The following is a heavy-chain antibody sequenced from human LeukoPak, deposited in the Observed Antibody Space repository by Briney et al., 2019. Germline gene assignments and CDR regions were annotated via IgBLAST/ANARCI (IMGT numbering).Heavy chain of an antibody. Sequence: PGGSLRLSCAASGFTFSSYWMSWVRQAPGKGLEWVANIKQDGSEKYYVDSVKGRFTISRDNAKDSLYLQMNSLRAEDTAVYYCATNDVRGYYFDYWGQGTLVTVSS. V-gene: IGHV3-7*03. CDR2: IKQDGSEK. J-gene: IGHJ4*02. D-gene: IGHD1-1*01. CDR3: ATNDVRGYYFDY. CDR1: GFTFSSYW.